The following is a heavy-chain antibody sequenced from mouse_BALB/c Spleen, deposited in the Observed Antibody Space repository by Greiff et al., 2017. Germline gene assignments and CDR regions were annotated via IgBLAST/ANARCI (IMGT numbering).Heavy chain of an antibody. CDR2: ISDGGSYT. CDR1: GFTFSDYY. CDR3: ARDSHYYGSSYAMDY. Sequence: EVQVVESGGGLVKPGGSLKLSCAASGFTFSDYYMYWVRQTPEKRLEWVATISDGGSYTYYPDSVKGRFTISRDNAKNNLYLQMSSLKSEDTAMYYCARDSHYYGSSYAMDYWGQGTSVTVSS. J-gene: IGHJ4*01. V-gene: IGHV5-4*02. D-gene: IGHD1-1*01.